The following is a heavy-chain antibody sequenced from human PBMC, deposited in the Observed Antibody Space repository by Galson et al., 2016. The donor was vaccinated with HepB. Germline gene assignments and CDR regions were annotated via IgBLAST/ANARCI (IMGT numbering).Heavy chain of an antibody. CDR3: AKDFRRGGYENDGVDY. CDR1: GFTFRTYG. V-gene: IGHV3-30*18. Sequence: SLRLSCAASGFTFRTYGMNWVRQAPGKGLEWVASISYDGGNKDYADSVKGRFTISRDNSRSTVYLQMNSLRQDDRAIYYCAKDFRRGGYENDGVDYWGQGTVVTVSS. CDR2: ISYDGGNK. D-gene: IGHD5-12*01. J-gene: IGHJ4*02.